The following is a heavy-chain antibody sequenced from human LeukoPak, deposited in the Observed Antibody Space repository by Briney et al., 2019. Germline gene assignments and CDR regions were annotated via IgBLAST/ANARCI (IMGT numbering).Heavy chain of an antibody. J-gene: IGHJ3*02. V-gene: IGHV3-30*04. CDR3: ALWNDAFDI. CDR1: GFTFSSYA. CDR2: ISYDGSNK. D-gene: IGHD2-21*01. Sequence: GGSLRLSCAASGFTFSSYAMHWVRQAPGKGLEWVTIISYDGSNKYYADSVKGRFTISRDNSKNTLYLQMNSLRAEDTAVYYCALWNDAFDIWGQGTMVTVSS.